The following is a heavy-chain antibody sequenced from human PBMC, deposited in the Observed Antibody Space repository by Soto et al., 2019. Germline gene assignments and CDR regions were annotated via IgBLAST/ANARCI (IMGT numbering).Heavy chain of an antibody. V-gene: IGHV4-28*01. CDR1: GYSISSSNW. CDR2: IHYSGTT. CDR3: AGREIQGPIDY. D-gene: IGHD1-26*01. Sequence: QVQLQESGPGLVKPSDTLSLTCAVSGYSISSSNWWGWIRQPPGKGLEWIGYIHYSGTTYYNPSLKSRVTKSVDTSKNQFSLKLTSVTAVDTAVYYCAGREIQGPIDYWGQGTLVTVSS. J-gene: IGHJ4*02.